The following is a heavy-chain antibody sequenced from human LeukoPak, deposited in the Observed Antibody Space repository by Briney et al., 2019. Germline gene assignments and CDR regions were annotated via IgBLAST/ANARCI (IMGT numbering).Heavy chain of an antibody. CDR3: AREVWGPEY. J-gene: IGHJ4*02. CDR1: GFTFSSYC. Sequence: GGSLRLSCAASGFTFSSYCMTWVRQAPGKGLEWVAEIIQDGGMKYHADSVKGRFTISRDNTKNSVYLQMSSLRAEDTAVYYCAREVWGPEYWGQGTLVTVSS. D-gene: IGHD1-14*01. CDR2: IIQDGGMK. V-gene: IGHV3-7*01.